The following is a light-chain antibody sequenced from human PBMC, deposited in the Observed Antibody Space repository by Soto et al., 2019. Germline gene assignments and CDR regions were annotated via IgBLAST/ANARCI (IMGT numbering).Light chain of an antibody. CDR3: QQYGGSMT. CDR1: QTVRNNY. J-gene: IGKJ1*01. V-gene: IGKV3-20*01. CDR2: DAS. Sequence: EFVLTQSPGTLSLSPGERATLSCMASQTVRNNYLAWYQQKPGQAPRLLIYDASSRATGIPDRFSGGGSGTDFTLTISRLEPDDFAVYYCQQYGGSMTFGQGTKVDI.